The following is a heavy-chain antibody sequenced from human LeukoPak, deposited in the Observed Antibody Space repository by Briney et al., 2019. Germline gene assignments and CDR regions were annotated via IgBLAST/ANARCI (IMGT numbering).Heavy chain of an antibody. V-gene: IGHV3-64D*06. CDR3: VKDGGYSYGGYFDY. CDR2: ISSNGGST. D-gene: IGHD5-18*01. Sequence: GGSLRLSCAASGFTFSSYVMHWVRQAPGKGLEYVSAISSNGGSTYYADSVKGGFTISRDNSKNTLYLQMSSLRAEDTAVYYCVKDGGYSYGGYFDYWGQGTLVTVSS. J-gene: IGHJ4*02. CDR1: GFTFSSYV.